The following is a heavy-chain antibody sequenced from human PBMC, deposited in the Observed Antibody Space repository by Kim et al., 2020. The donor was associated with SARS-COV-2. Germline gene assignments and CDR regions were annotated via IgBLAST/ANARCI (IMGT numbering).Heavy chain of an antibody. CDR3: ARDPNYDFWRGQWAPGWFDP. V-gene: IGHV7-4-1*02. Sequence: ASVKVSCKASGYTFTSYAMNWVRQAPGQGLEWMGWINTNTGNPTYAQGFTGRFVFSLDTSVSTAYLQISSLKAEDTAVYYCARDPNYDFWRGQWAPGWFDPWGQGTLVPVSS. J-gene: IGHJ5*02. D-gene: IGHD3-3*01. CDR2: INTNTGNP. CDR1: GYTFTSYA.